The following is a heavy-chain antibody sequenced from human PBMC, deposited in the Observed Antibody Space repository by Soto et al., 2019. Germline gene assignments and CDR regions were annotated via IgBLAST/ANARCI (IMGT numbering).Heavy chain of an antibody. CDR1: GFTFSSYT. CDR2: VSTTGDNT. Sequence: PGGSLRLSCVASGFTFSSYTISWVRQAPGKGLQWVSAVSTTGDNTYYADSVKGRFAISRDNSKNTLYLQMNSLRADDTAAYYCAKDQTNTVFDYWGQGTLVTVSS. J-gene: IGHJ4*02. CDR3: AKDQTNTVFDY. V-gene: IGHV3-23*01. D-gene: IGHD2-8*01.